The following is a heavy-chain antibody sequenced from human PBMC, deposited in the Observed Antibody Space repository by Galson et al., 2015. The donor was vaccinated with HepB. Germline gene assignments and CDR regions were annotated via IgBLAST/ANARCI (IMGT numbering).Heavy chain of an antibody. V-gene: IGHV3-11*06. Sequence: SLRLSCAASGFSFSDYHMSWIRRTPGKGLEWVSSISSSSSYIYYADSVKGRFTISRDNAKNSLYLQMNSLRAEDTAVYYCARDHWAWGITMVRGVLFDLWGRGTLVTVSS. CDR1: GFSFSDYH. CDR3: ARDHWAWGITMVRGVLFDL. D-gene: IGHD3-10*01. CDR2: ISSSSSYI. J-gene: IGHJ2*01.